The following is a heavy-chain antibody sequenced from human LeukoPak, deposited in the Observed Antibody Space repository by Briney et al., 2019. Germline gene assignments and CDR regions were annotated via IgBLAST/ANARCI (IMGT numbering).Heavy chain of an antibody. D-gene: IGHD3-22*01. Sequence: PGGSLRLSCAASGFTFSSSWMYWVRQAPGKGLVWVSRINSDESITTYADSVKGRFTISRDNAKNTLYLQMNSLRAEDTAVYSCARDLTGPYDHWGQGTLVAVSS. J-gene: IGHJ4*02. CDR1: GFTFSSSW. CDR3: ARDLTGPYDH. CDR2: INSDESIT. V-gene: IGHV3-74*01.